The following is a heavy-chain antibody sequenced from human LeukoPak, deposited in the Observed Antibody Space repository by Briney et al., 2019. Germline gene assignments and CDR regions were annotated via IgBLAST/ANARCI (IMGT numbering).Heavy chain of an antibody. V-gene: IGHV3-23*01. CDR3: AKAHYNWNDGFDC. CDR1: GFTFSSYA. J-gene: IGHJ4*02. Sequence: PGGSLRLSCAASGFTFSSYAMSWVRQAPGKGLEWVSSISGGGGTTNYADSVKGRFTISRDNSKNMLYLQMNSLRADDTAVFYCAKAHYNWNDGFDCWGQGTLVTVSS. D-gene: IGHD1-20*01. CDR2: ISGGGGTT.